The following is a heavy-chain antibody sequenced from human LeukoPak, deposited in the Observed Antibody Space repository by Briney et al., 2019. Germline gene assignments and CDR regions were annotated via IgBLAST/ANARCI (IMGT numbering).Heavy chain of an antibody. Sequence: GESLKISCKASGYRFTNNWVGWLRQMPGRGLEWMGIIYPGDSDTRYSPSFQGQVTISADKSISTAYLQWSSLKASDTAMYYCASYYYDSSGGGDYYFDYWGQGTLVTVSS. J-gene: IGHJ4*02. CDR1: GYRFTNNW. CDR3: ASYYYDSSGGGDYYFDY. V-gene: IGHV5-51*01. CDR2: IYPGDSDT. D-gene: IGHD3-22*01.